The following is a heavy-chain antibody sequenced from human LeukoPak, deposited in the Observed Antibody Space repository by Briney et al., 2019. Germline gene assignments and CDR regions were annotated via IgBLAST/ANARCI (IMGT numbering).Heavy chain of an antibody. CDR2: ISYDGSNK. V-gene: IGHV3-30*03. CDR1: GVTFSSYG. D-gene: IGHD5-24*01. Sequence: GGSLRLSCAASGVTFSSYGMHWVRQAPGKGLEWVAVISYDGSNKYYADSVKGRFTISRDNSKNTLYLQMNSLRAEDTAVYYCALRDGYNLYYFDYWGQGTLVTVSS. CDR3: ALRDGYNLYYFDY. J-gene: IGHJ4*02.